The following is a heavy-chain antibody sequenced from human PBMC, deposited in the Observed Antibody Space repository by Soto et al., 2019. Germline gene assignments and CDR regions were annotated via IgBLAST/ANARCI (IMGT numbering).Heavy chain of an antibody. CDR1: GFNFADYA. D-gene: IGHD3-10*01. CDR2: IGWTGGAI. V-gene: IGHV3-9*01. Sequence: EVQLVESGGGLVQPGRSLRLACATSGFNFADYAMHWVRQAPGKGLEWVSGIGWTGGAIGDADSVTGRFIISRDNAKNSLYLKMNSLRPENTPLYYCVKDIAPGKVPLYYFDSWGQGTLVTVSS. CDR3: VKDIAPGKVPLYYFDS. J-gene: IGHJ4*02.